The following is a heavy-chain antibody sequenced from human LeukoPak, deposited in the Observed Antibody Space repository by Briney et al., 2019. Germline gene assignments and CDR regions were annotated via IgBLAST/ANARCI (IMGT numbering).Heavy chain of an antibody. CDR1: GYTLTELS. CDR3: ATFMRWLRRGWFDP. V-gene: IGHV1-24*01. D-gene: IGHD5-12*01. Sequence: ASVKVSCKVSGYTLTELSMHWVRQAPGKGLEWMGGFDPEDGETIYAQKFQGRVTMTEDTSTDTAYMELSSLRSEDTAVYYCATFMRWLRRGWFDPWGQGTLVTVPS. J-gene: IGHJ5*02. CDR2: FDPEDGET.